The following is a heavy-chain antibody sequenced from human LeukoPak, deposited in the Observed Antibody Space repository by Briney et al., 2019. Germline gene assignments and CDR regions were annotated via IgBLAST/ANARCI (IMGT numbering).Heavy chain of an antibody. V-gene: IGHV4-4*07. CDR2: IYTSGST. CDR1: GGSISSYY. D-gene: IGHD5-18*01. CDR3: SRVDKTAMVSY. Sequence: SETLSLTCTVSGGSISSYYWSWIRQPAGKGLEWIGRIYTSGSTNYNPSLKSRVTMSVDTSKNQFTLKLSSVTAADTAVYYCSRVDKTAMVSYWGQGTLVTVSS. J-gene: IGHJ4*02.